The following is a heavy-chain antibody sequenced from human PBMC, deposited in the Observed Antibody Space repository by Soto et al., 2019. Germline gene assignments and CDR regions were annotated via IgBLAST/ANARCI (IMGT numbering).Heavy chain of an antibody. Sequence: VQLVESGGGLVKPGGSLRLSCAASGFTFSSYSMNWVRQAPGKGLEWVSSISSSSSYIYYADSVKGRFTISRDNAKNSLYLQMNSLRAEDTAVYYCARGPLRYFDWLLDYWGQGTLVTVSS. J-gene: IGHJ4*02. CDR3: ARGPLRYFDWLLDY. V-gene: IGHV3-21*01. CDR2: ISSSSSYI. D-gene: IGHD3-9*01. CDR1: GFTFSSYS.